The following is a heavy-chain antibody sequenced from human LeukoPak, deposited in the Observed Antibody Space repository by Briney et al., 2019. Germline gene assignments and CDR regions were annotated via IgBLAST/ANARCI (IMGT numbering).Heavy chain of an antibody. D-gene: IGHD1-26*01. V-gene: IGHV1-24*01. J-gene: IGHJ4*02. CDR3: ARTVGESGSYPPDYYFDY. Sequence: ASVKVSCKVSGYTLTELSMHWVRQAPGKGLEWMGGFDPEDGETIYAQKFQGRVTMTEDTSTDTAYMELSSLRSEDTAVYYCARTVGESGSYPPDYYFDYWGQGTLVTVSS. CDR2: FDPEDGET. CDR1: GYTLTELS.